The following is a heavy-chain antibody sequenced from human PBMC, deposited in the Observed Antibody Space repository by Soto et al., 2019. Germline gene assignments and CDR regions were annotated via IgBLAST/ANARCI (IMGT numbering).Heavy chain of an antibody. Sequence: ASVKVSCKVSGYTLTELSMHWVRQAPGKGLEWMGGFDPEDGETIYAQKFQGRVTMTEDTYTDTAYMEQGSQRSEDKAVYYCATTPPVGCSGGSCSRATRQDGGGYYYYYMDVWGKGTTVTVSS. D-gene: IGHD2-15*01. CDR1: GYTLTELS. CDR3: ATTPPVGCSGGSCSRATRQDGGGYYYYYMDV. CDR2: FDPEDGET. V-gene: IGHV1-24*01. J-gene: IGHJ6*03.